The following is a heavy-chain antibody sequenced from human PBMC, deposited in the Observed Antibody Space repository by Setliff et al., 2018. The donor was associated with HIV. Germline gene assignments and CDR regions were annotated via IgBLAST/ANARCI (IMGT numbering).Heavy chain of an antibody. D-gene: IGHD2-2*01. CDR1: GGSISSDNW. V-gene: IGHV4-4*02. CDR3: ARGHCSGTNCYGVDYYGMDV. Sequence: SLTCAVSGGSISSDNWWTWVRQAPGKGLEWIGEIYHSEYTNYNPSLKSRVSMSVDKSKNQFSVKLTSVTAADTAVYYCARGHCSGTNCYGVDYYGMDVWGQGTTVTVS. CDR2: IYHSEYT. J-gene: IGHJ6*02.